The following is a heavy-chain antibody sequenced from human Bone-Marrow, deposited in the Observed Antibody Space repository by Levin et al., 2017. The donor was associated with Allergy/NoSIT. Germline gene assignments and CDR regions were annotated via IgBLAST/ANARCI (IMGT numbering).Heavy chain of an antibody. CDR2: ISSSGSTI. Sequence: GGSLRLSCAASGFTFSSYEMNWVRQAPGKGLEWVSYISSSGSTIYYADSVKGRFTISRDNAKNSLYLQMNSLRAEDTAVYYCARDPDSRYYYDSSGYQVIQSNYFDYWGQGTLVTVSS. V-gene: IGHV3-48*03. CDR3: ARDPDSRYYYDSSGYQVIQSNYFDY. D-gene: IGHD3-22*01. CDR1: GFTFSSYE. J-gene: IGHJ4*02.